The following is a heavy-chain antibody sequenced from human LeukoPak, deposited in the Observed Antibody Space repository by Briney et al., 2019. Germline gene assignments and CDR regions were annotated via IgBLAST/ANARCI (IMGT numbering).Heavy chain of an antibody. J-gene: IGHJ4*02. CDR1: GYTFTSYD. CDR2: MNPNSGNT. V-gene: IGHV1-8*01. Sequence: GASVKVSCKASGYTFTSYDINWVRQATGQGLEWMGWMNPNSGNTGYAQKFQGRVTMTRNTSISTAYMELSSLRSEDTAVYYCAKTGGSSTIPSYFDYWGQGTLVTVSS. CDR3: AKTGGSSTIPSYFDY. D-gene: IGHD2-2*01.